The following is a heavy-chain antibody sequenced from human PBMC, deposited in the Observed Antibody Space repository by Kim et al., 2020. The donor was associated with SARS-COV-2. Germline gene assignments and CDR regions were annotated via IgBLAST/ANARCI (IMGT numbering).Heavy chain of an antibody. CDR2: IYTSGST. J-gene: IGHJ4*02. V-gene: IGHV4-61*02. D-gene: IGHD6-19*01. CDR3: ARSDSSGWYRVDY. Sequence: SETLSLTCTVSGGSISSGSYYWSWIRQPAGKGLEWIGRIYTSGSTNYNPSLKSRVTISVDTSKNQFSLKLSSVTAADTAVYYCARSDSSGWYRVDYWGQGTLVTVSS. CDR1: GGSISSGSYY.